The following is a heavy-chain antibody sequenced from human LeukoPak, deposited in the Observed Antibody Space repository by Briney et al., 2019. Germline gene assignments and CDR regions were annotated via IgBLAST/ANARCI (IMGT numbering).Heavy chain of an antibody. Sequence: PGRSLRLSCAASGFTFSSYTMLWVRQAPGKGLEWMAIISFDGSNKYYAESVRGRFTISRDNSKNSLYLQMNSLRAEDTAVYYCANTILTGALWGQGTLVTVSS. V-gene: IGHV3-30*04. CDR1: GFTFSSYT. CDR3: ANTILTGAL. J-gene: IGHJ4*02. CDR2: ISFDGSNK. D-gene: IGHD2-2*02.